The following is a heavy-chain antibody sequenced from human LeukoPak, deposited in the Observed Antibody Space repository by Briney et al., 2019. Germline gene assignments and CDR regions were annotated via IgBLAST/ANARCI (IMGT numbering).Heavy chain of an antibody. CDR2: IYYSGST. Sequence: KSSETLSLTCTVSGGSVSSGSYYWSWIRQPPGKGLEWIGYIYYSGSTNYNPSLKSRVTISVDTSKNQFSLKLSSVTAADTAVYYRARNKFDAFDIWGQGTMVTVSS. J-gene: IGHJ3*02. D-gene: IGHD2/OR15-2a*01. CDR1: GGSVSSGSYY. CDR3: ARNKFDAFDI. V-gene: IGHV4-61*01.